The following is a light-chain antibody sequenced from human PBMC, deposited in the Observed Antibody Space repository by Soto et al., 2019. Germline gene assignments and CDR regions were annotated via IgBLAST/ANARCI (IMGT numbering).Light chain of an antibody. Sequence: EIVLTQSPATLSMTPGERATLSCRASQSVSSYLAWYQQKPGQAPRLLIYDASNRATGIPARFSGSGSGTDFTLTISSLEPEDFAVYSCQQRSNRITCGQGTRLEIK. CDR1: QSVSSY. J-gene: IGKJ5*01. V-gene: IGKV3-11*01. CDR3: QQRSNRIT. CDR2: DAS.